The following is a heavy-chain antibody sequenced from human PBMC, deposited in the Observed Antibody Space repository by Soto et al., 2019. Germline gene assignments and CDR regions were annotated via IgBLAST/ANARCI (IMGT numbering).Heavy chain of an antibody. Sequence: GGSLRLSCAASGFTFSSYWMHWVRQAQGKGLVWVSRINSDGSRTNYADSVKGRFTISRDNAKNTLYLQINSLRLEETAVYYCARGVRGAYGLDIWGQGTMVTVSS. D-gene: IGHD2-21*01. J-gene: IGHJ3*02. CDR1: GFTFSSYW. V-gene: IGHV3-74*01. CDR3: ARGVRGAYGLDI. CDR2: INSDGSRT.